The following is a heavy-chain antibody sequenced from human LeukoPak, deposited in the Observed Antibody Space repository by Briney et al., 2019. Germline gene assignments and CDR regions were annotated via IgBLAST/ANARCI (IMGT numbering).Heavy chain of an antibody. CDR1: GFTFSSYW. CDR2: INQDGSGK. D-gene: IGHD6-13*01. CDR3: ARAEIAAAGEETFDY. V-gene: IGHV3-7*01. Sequence: PGGSLRLSCAASGFTFSSYWMSWVRQAPGKGLEWVANINQDGSGKYYVDSVKGRFTISRDNAKNSLYLQMNSLRAEDTAVYYCARAEIAAAGEETFDYWGQGTLVTVSS. J-gene: IGHJ4*02.